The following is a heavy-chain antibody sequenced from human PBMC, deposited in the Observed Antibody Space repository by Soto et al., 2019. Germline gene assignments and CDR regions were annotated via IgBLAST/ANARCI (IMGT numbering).Heavy chain of an antibody. CDR3: AKDQVFPDAFDI. CDR2: ISGSGGST. J-gene: IGHJ3*02. V-gene: IGHV3-23*01. Sequence: EVQLLESGGGLVQPGGSLRLSFAASGFTFSSYALSWVRQAQGKGLEGVSAISGSGGSTYYADSVKGRFTISRDNSKNTLYLQMNSLRAEDTAVYYCAKDQVFPDAFDIWGQGTMVTVSS. CDR1: GFTFSSYA.